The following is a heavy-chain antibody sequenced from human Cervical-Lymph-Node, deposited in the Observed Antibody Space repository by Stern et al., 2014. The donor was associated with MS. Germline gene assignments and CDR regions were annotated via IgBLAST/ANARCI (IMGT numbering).Heavy chain of an antibody. V-gene: IGHV4-61*02. D-gene: IGHD3-10*01. Sequence: QVQLQESGPGLVKPSQTLSLTCTVSGGSISSGSYYWSWIRQPAGKGLEWIGRIYTSGSTNYNPSLKSRVTISVATSKNQFSLKLSSVTAADTAVYYCARGGYYGSTHYYYGMDVWGQGTTVTVSS. CDR2: IYTSGST. CDR1: GGSISSGSYY. CDR3: ARGGYYGSTHYYYGMDV. J-gene: IGHJ6*02.